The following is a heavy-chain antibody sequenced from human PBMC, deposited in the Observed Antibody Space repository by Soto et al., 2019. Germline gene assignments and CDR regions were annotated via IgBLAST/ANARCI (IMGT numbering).Heavy chain of an antibody. CDR2: IISVFATT. D-gene: IGHD2-21*01. CDR1: GGTFSSYA. J-gene: IGHJ4*02. V-gene: IGHV1-69*06. CDR3: ARGPGAIPHCDY. Sequence: SVKVSCKASGGTFSSYAISWVRPTPRRRLDWMGGIISVFATTNCAQKWQGRVTITANKPTSTAYMGLSSLRSEDTAVYYCARGPGAIPHCDYWGQGTLVTVSS.